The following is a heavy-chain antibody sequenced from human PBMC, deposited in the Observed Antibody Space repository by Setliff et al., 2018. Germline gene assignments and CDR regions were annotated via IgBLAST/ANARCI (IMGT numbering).Heavy chain of an antibody. V-gene: IGHV4-31*03. CDR2: IYYSGST. J-gene: IGHJ5*02. Sequence: SETLSLTCTVSGGSISSGGYYWSWIRQHPGKGLEWIGYIYYSGSTYYNPSLKSRVTISVDTSKNQFSLKLSSVTAADTAVYYCASEAVISPNWFDPWGQGTLVTISS. D-gene: IGHD3-10*01. CDR3: ASEAVISPNWFDP. CDR1: GGSISSGGYY.